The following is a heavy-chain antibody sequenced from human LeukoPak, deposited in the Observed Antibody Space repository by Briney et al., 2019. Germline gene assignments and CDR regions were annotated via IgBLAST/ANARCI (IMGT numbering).Heavy chain of an antibody. CDR2: IYYSGST. J-gene: IGHJ3*02. V-gene: IGHV4-61*01. CDR3: ARDQGYSSSSEGGPDAFDI. Sequence: SETLSLTCTVSGGSISSSSYYWSWIRQPPGKGLEWIGYIYYSGSTNYNPSLKSRVTISVDTSKNQFSLKLSSVTAADTAVYYCARDQGYSSSSEGGPDAFDIWGQGTMVTVSS. D-gene: IGHD6-6*01. CDR1: GGSISSSSYY.